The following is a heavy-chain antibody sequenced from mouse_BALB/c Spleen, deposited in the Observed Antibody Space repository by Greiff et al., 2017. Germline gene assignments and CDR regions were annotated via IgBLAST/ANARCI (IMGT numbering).Heavy chain of an antibody. V-gene: IGHV5-17*02. Sequence: EVKVVESGGGLVQPGGSRKLSCAASGFTFSSFGMHWVRQAPEKGLEWVAYISSGSSTIYYADTVKGRFTISRDNPKNTLFLQMTSLRSEDTAMYYCARPIYGPFAYWGQGTLVTVSA. CDR3: ARPIYGPFAY. CDR2: ISSGSSTI. J-gene: IGHJ3*01. D-gene: IGHD1-1*02. CDR1: GFTFSSFG.